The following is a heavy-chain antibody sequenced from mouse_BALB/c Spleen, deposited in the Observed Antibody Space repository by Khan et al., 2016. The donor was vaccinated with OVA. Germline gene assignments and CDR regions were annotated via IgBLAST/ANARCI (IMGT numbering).Heavy chain of an antibody. J-gene: IGHJ3*01. V-gene: IGHV5-4*02. Sequence: EVELVESGGGLVKPGGSLKLSCVASGFTFSDYYMYLVRQTPEKRLDWVATISDGGIYTYYPDSVKGRFTISRDDAKNNLFLQRSSLKSEDTAMFYCVRGYYGNPFAYWGQGTLVTVSA. CDR1: GFTFSDYY. CDR2: ISDGGIYT. CDR3: VRGYYGNPFAY. D-gene: IGHD2-1*01.